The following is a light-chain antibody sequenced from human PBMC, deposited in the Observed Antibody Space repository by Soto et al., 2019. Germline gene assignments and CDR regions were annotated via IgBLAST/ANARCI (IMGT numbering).Light chain of an antibody. CDR2: DVY. J-gene: IGKJ5*01. CDR1: QDIRGA. CDR3: QQFNVYPIT. V-gene: IGKV1-13*02. Sequence: AIQLTQSPSSLSASVGDRVTITCRASQDIRGALAWYQQKPGKAPKLLIYDVYSLESGVTSRFSGSGSGTDLNFTISSLQPEDFATYYCQQFNVYPITFGQGTRLE.